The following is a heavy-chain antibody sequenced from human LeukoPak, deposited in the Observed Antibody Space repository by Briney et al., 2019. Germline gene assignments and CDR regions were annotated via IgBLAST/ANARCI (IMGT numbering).Heavy chain of an antibody. CDR3: ARTKPDMYYFDY. V-gene: IGHV4-4*07. CDR2: IYSSGRT. Sequence: PSETLSLTCTVSGVSISSYYWNWIRQPAGKGLEWIGRIYSSGRTNYNPSLKSRVTISVDTSKNQFSLKLSSVTAADTAVYYCARTKPDMYYFDYWGQGTLVTVSS. D-gene: IGHD1-14*01. J-gene: IGHJ4*02. CDR1: GVSISSYY.